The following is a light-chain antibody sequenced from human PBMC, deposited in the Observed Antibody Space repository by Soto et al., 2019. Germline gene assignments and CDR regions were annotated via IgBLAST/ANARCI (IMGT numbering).Light chain of an antibody. CDR2: NAA. V-gene: IGKV3-20*01. CDR3: QQYASSLLT. Sequence: EIVLTQSPGTLSLSPGERATLSCRASQSVTNNFLTWYQQRPGQAPRLLIYNAATRATGTPDRFSGSGSGTDFTLTISRLEPEDFAAYYCQQYASSLLTFGGGTKVEIK. CDR1: QSVTNNF. J-gene: IGKJ4*01.